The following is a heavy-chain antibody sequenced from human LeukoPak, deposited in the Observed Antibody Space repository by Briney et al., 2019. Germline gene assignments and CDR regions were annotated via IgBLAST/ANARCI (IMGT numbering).Heavy chain of an antibody. J-gene: IGHJ4*02. CDR3: ARAGCSSTSCYDYFDY. CDR1: GGSISSYY. V-gene: IGHV4-59*01. CDR2: IYYSGST. Sequence: SETLSLTCTVSGGSISSYYWSWIRQPPGKGLEWIGYIYYSGSTNYNPSLKSRVTISVDTSKNQFSLKLSSVTAADTAVYYCARAGCSSTSCYDYFDYWGQRTLVTVSS. D-gene: IGHD2-2*01.